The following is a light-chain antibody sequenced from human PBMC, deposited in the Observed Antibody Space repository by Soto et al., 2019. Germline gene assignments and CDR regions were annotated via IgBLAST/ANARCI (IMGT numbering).Light chain of an antibody. Sequence: VLTQPPSVSGAPGQRVTISCTGSSSNTGAGYDVHWYQQLPGTAPKLLIYDNSNRPSGVPDRFSGSKSGTSASLAITGLQTEDEADYYCQSYDNSLSAAVFGGGTKLTVL. CDR2: DNS. J-gene: IGLJ2*01. V-gene: IGLV1-40*01. CDR1: SSNTGAGYD. CDR3: QSYDNSLSAAV.